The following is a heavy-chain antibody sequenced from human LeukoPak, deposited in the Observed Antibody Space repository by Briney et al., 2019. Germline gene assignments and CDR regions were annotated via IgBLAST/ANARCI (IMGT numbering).Heavy chain of an antibody. Sequence: GASVKVSCKASGGTFSSYAISWVRQAPGQGLEWMGRIIPILGIANYAQKFQGRVTITADKSTSTAYMELSSLRSEDTAVCYCARGGPYYYDSSGYTMGYWGQGTLVTVSS. CDR2: IIPILGIA. V-gene: IGHV1-69*04. J-gene: IGHJ4*02. CDR1: GGTFSSYA. D-gene: IGHD3-22*01. CDR3: ARGGPYYYDSSGYTMGY.